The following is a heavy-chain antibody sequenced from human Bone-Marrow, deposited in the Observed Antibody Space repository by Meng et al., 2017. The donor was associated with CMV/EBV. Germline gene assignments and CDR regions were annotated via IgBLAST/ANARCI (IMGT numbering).Heavy chain of an antibody. V-gene: IGHV3-21*01. D-gene: IGHD6-13*01. CDR3: ARDPSTTASGPIGH. CDR1: GFTFSSYS. Sequence: GESLKISCAASGFTFSSYSMNWVRQAPGKGLEWVSSISSSSSYIHYADSVKGRFTISRDNAKNSLYLQMNSLRADDTAVYYCARDPSTTASGPIGHWGQGTLVTVSS. CDR2: ISSSSSYI. J-gene: IGHJ5*02.